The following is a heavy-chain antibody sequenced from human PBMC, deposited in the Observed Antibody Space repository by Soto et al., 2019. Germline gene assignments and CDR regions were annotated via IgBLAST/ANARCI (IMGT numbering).Heavy chain of an antibody. CDR1: GGTFSSYA. Sequence: SVKVSCKASGGTFSSYAISWVRQAPGQGLEWMGGIIPIFGTANYAQKFQGRVTITADESTSTAYMELSSLRAEDTAVYYCARDDHGIVATIFVYWGQGTLVTVSS. CDR3: ARDDHGIVATIFVY. CDR2: IIPIFGTA. D-gene: IGHD5-12*01. J-gene: IGHJ4*02. V-gene: IGHV1-69*13.